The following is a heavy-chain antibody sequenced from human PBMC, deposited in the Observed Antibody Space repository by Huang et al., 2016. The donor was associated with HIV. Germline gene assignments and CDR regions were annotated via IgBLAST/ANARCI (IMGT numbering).Heavy chain of an antibody. D-gene: IGHD6-6*01. CDR3: ASASIAARRWFDP. CDR2: IYYSGST. CDR1: GGSMSRYS. V-gene: IGHV4-59*01. Sequence: QVQLQESGPGLVKPSETLSLTCTVSGGSMSRYSWSWIRQPPGKGLEWIGYIYYSGSTNYNPALKSRVTISVDTSKNQFSLRLSSVTAADTAVYYCASASIAARRWFDPWGQGSLVTVFS. J-gene: IGHJ5*02.